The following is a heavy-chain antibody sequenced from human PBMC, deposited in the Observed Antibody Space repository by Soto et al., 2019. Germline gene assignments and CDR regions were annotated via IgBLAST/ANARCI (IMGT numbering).Heavy chain of an antibody. CDR3: ARDLGSGYDPGDY. CDR2: IIPIIGTR. D-gene: IGHD5-12*01. V-gene: IGHV1-69*12. CDR1: GGTFSIYA. J-gene: IGHJ4*02. Sequence: QVQLVQSGAEVKKPGSSVKVSCKASGGTFSIYAVSWVRQAPGQGLEWMGGIIPIIGTRNYAQRFQGRIMITGDESTSTAYMELSSLKSEDTAVYYCARDLGSGYDPGDYWGQGTLVTVSS.